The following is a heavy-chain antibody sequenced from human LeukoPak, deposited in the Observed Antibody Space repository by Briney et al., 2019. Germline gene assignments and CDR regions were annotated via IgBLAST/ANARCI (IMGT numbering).Heavy chain of an antibody. CDR2: ISGSGGST. CDR1: GXTFSSYA. V-gene: IGHV3-23*01. Sequence: GGSLRLSCAASGXTFSSYAMSWVRQAPGKGLEWVSAISGSGGSTYYADSVKGRFTISRDNSKNTLYLQMNSLRAEDTAVYYCAKVSGNDDYGGNVLDYWGQGTLVTVSS. CDR3: AKVSGNDDYGGNVLDY. D-gene: IGHD4-23*01. J-gene: IGHJ4*02.